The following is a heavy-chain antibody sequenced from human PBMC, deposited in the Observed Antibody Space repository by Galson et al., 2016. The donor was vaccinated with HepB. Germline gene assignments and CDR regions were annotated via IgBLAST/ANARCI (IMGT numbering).Heavy chain of an antibody. D-gene: IGHD2-15*01. CDR1: GFIFSNAY. CDR2: IKSKTDGGTT. Sequence: SLRLSCAASGFIFSNAYMTWVRQAPGKGLQWVGRIKSKTDGGTTAYAATVKGRFTISKDDSKDTLYLQMNSLKTEDTAVYYCATGGRSSGRPDNWGQGTLVTVSS. J-gene: IGHJ4*02. CDR3: ATGGRSSGRPDN. V-gene: IGHV3-15*01.